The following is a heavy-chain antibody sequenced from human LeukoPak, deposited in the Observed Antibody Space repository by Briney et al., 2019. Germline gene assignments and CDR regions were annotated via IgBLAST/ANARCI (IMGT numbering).Heavy chain of an antibody. D-gene: IGHD3-16*02. J-gene: IGHJ4*02. CDR1: GGTFSSYA. CDR3: ATSVRVYQFDY. Sequence: SVKVSCKASGGTFSSYAISWVRQAPGQGLERMGGIIPIFGTANYAQKFQGRVTITTDESTSTAYMELSSLRSEDTAVYYCATSVRVYQFDYWGQGTLVTVSS. CDR2: IIPIFGTA. V-gene: IGHV1-69*05.